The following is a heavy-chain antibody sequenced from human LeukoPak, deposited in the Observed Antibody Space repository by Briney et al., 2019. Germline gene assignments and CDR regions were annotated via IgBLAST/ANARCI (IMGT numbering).Heavy chain of an antibody. J-gene: IGHJ2*01. CDR2: IYHSGST. V-gene: IGHV4-30-2*01. CDR3: ARSALEWLLLPWRYFDL. D-gene: IGHD3-3*01. CDR1: GGSISSGGYY. Sequence: SSETLSLTCTVSGGSISSGGYYWSWIRQPPGKGLEWIGYIYHSGSTYSNPSLKSRVTISVDRSKNQFSLRLSSVTAADTAVYYCARSALEWLLLPWRYFDLWGRGTLVTVSS.